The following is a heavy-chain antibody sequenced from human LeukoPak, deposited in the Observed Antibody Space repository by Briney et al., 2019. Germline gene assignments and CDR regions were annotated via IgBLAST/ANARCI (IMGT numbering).Heavy chain of an antibody. CDR2: ISSSSSYI. V-gene: IGHV3-21*01. CDR1: GFTFSSYS. Sequence: GGSLRLSCAASGFTFSSYSMNWVRQAPGKGLEWVSSISSSSSYIYYVDSVKGRFTISRDNAKKSVYLQMNSLRAEDTAVYYCARGQLYYDSSGFDYWGQGTLVTVSS. D-gene: IGHD3-22*01. J-gene: IGHJ4*02. CDR3: ARGQLYYDSSGFDY.